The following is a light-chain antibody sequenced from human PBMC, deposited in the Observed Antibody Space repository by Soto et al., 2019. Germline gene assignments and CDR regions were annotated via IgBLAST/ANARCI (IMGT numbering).Light chain of an antibody. CDR2: GAS. CDR1: QSVSNN. Sequence: EIVLTQSPATLSVSPGERAALSCRASQSVSNNLAWYQQKPGQPPRLLIFGASTRATGIPARFSGSGSEAEFALTISTLQSEDFAVYYCQQRYNFLTFGGGTKVDIK. CDR3: QQRYNFLT. J-gene: IGKJ4*01. V-gene: IGKV3D-15*01.